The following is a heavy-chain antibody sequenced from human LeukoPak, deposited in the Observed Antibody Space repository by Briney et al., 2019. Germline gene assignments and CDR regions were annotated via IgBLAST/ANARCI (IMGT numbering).Heavy chain of an antibody. D-gene: IGHD3-3*01. V-gene: IGHV4-31*03. Sequence: SETLSLTCTVSGGSISSGGYYWSWIRQHPGKGLEWIGYIYYSGSTYYNPSLKSRVTISVGTSKNQFSLKLSSVTAADTAVYYCATCSSIFGTFDYWGQGALVTVSS. CDR3: ATCSSIFGTFDY. CDR2: IYYSGST. J-gene: IGHJ4*02. CDR1: GGSISSGGYY.